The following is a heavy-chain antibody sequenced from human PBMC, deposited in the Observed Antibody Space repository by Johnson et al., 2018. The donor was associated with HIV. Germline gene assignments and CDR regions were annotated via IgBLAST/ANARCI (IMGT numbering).Heavy chain of an antibody. J-gene: IGHJ3*02. CDR1: GFTFSTYG. D-gene: IGHD3-22*01. CDR2: IRYDGSSK. V-gene: IGHV3-30*02. CDR3: AKDVGNYWPDAFDI. Sequence: QVLLLESGGGVVQPGGSLTLSCAASGFTFSTYGMHWVRQAPGKGLEWVTFIRYDGSSKYYADSVKGRFTISRDNSKNTLYLQMNSLRAEDTALYYCAKDVGNYWPDAFDIWGQGTMVTVSS.